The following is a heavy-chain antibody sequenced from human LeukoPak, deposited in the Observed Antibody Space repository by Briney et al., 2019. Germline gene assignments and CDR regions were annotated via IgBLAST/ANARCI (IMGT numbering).Heavy chain of an antibody. CDR3: AGRSYYDFWSGYYDPGY. V-gene: IGHV4-31*03. CDR1: GGSISSGGYY. CDR2: IYYSGST. J-gene: IGHJ4*02. D-gene: IGHD3-3*01. Sequence: SETLSLTCTVSGGSISSGGYYWSWIRQHPGKGLEWIGYIYYSGSTYYNPSLKSRVTISVDTSKNQFSLKLSSVTAADTAVYYCAGRSYYDFWSGYYDPGYWGQGTLVTVSS.